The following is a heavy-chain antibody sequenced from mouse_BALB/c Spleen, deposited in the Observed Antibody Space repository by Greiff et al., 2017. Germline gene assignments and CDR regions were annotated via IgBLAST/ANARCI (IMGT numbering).Heavy chain of an antibody. CDR1: GFSLTSYG. CDR2: IWSGGST. J-gene: IGHJ4*01. CDR3: ARTGANWVYYAMDY. V-gene: IGHV2-2*02. D-gene: IGHD4-1*01. Sequence: VQLKESGPGLVQPSQSLSITCTVSGFSLTSYGVHWVRQSPGKGLEWLGVIWSGGSTDYNAAFISRLSISKDNSKSQVFFKMNSLQANDTAIYYCARTGANWVYYAMDYWGQGTSVTVSS.